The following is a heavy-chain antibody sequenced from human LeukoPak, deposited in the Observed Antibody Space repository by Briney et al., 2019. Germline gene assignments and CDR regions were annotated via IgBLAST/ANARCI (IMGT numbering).Heavy chain of an antibody. D-gene: IGHD4-23*01. CDR2: VYHSGGT. CDR1: GGSVSGHY. CDR3: ARGGTAVVTPYAFDI. Sequence: SETLSLTCAVSGGSVSGHYWDWIRQLPGKGLEWIGEVYHSGGTNYNPSLKSRVSMSADKSKSQFSLKLNSVSAADTAVYYCARGGTAVVTPYAFDIWGQGTMVTVSS. V-gene: IGHV4-34*01. J-gene: IGHJ3*02.